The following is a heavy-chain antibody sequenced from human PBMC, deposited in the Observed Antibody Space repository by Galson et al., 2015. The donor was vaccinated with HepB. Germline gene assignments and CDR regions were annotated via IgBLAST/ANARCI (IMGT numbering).Heavy chain of an antibody. CDR1: GGTFSSYA. V-gene: IGHV1-69*13. D-gene: IGHD3-22*01. Sequence: SVKVSCKASGGTFSSYAISWVRQAPGQGLEWMGGIIPIFGIANYAQKFQGRVTITADESTSTAYMELSSLRSEDTAVYYCARNPPYDSSGYYFDYWGQGTLVTVSS. CDR3: ARNPPYDSSGYYFDY. J-gene: IGHJ4*02. CDR2: IIPIFGIA.